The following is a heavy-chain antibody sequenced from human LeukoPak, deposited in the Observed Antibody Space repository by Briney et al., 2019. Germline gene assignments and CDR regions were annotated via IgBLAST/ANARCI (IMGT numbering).Heavy chain of an antibody. Sequence: PGRSLRLSCAGSGFIFNNYAMHWVRQAPGKGLEWVSGISWNSGSIGYADSVKGRLTISRDNAKNSLYLQMNSLRAEDTALYYCAKDPYYYDSSGLFDYWGQGTLVTVSS. CDR3: AKDPYYYDSSGLFDY. CDR1: GFIFNNYA. V-gene: IGHV3-9*01. J-gene: IGHJ4*02. D-gene: IGHD3-22*01. CDR2: ISWNSGSI.